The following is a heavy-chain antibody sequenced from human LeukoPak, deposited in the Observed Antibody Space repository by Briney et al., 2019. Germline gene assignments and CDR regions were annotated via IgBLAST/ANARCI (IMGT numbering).Heavy chain of an antibody. CDR3: ARDPPRHYCSSTSCHIDY. J-gene: IGHJ4*02. V-gene: IGHV1-46*01. D-gene: IGHD2-2*02. CDR1: GYTFTGYY. CDR2: INPSGGST. Sequence: GASVKVSCKASGYTFTGYYIHWVRQAPGQGLEWMGIINPSGGSTSYAQKFQGRVTMTRDTSTSTVYMELSSLRSEDTAVYYCARDPPRHYCSSTSCHIDYWGQGTLVTVSS.